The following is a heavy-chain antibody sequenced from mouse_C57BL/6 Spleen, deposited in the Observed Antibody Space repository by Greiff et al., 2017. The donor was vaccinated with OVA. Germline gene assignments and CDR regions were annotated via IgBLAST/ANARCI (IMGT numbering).Heavy chain of an antibody. CDR2: IYPGGGYT. V-gene: IGHV1-63*01. Sequence: VQLQQSGAELVRPGTSVKMSCKASGYTFTNYWIGWAKQRPGHGLEWIGDIYPGGGYTNYNEKFKGKATLTADKSSSTAYMQLSSLTSEDSAIYYCARSTGTEGFAYWGQGTLVTVSA. CDR1: GYTFTNYW. D-gene: IGHD4-1*02. J-gene: IGHJ3*01. CDR3: ARSTGTEGFAY.